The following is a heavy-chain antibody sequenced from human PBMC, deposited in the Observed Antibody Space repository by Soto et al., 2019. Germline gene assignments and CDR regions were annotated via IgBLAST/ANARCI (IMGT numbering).Heavy chain of an antibody. CDR3: ANTYYYFLIGCYKGYYFVY. J-gene: IGHJ4*02. V-gene: IGHV4-34*01. D-gene: IGHD3-9*01. CDR2: INHSGST. CDR1: GGSFSGYY. Sequence: PSETLALTCAVYGGSFSGYYWSWIRQPPGKGLEWIGEINHSGSTNYNPSLKSRVTISVDTSKNQFSLKLSSVTAADTAVYYCANTYYYFLIGCYKGYYFVYSCPRPLVSV.